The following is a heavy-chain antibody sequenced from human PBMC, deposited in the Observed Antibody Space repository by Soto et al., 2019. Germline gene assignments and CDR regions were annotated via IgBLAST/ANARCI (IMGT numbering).Heavy chain of an antibody. CDR2: IYYSGST. D-gene: IGHD6-13*01. Sequence: SETLSLTCTVSGGSISSGGYSWSWIRQHPGKGLEWIGYIYYSGSTYYNPSLKSRVTISVDTSKNQFSLKLSSVTAADTAVYYCARYSAASGTYYFDYWGQGTLVTV. CDR3: ARYSAASGTYYFDY. J-gene: IGHJ4*01. CDR1: GGSISSGGYS. V-gene: IGHV4-31*03.